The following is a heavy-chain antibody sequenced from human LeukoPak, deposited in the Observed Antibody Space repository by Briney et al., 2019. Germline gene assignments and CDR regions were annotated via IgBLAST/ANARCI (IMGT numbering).Heavy chain of an antibody. CDR2: IRGSGGKT. CDR1: GFTFSSYA. CDR3: AKDDSSGYFRFDY. V-gene: IGHV3-23*01. Sequence: GGSLRLSCAASGFTFSSYAMNWVRQAPGKGLEWVSAIRGSGGKTYYADSVKGRFTISRDNSKNTLYLQMNSLTAEDTAVYYCAKDDSSGYFRFDYWGQGTLVTVSS. D-gene: IGHD3-22*01. J-gene: IGHJ4*02.